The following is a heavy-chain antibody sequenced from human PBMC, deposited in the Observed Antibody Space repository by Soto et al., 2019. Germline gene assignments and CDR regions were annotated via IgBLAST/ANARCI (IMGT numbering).Heavy chain of an antibody. CDR2: IYRSGTT. Sequence: SETLSLTCVVSNFSISSGYYWGWIRQSPGKGLEWIASIYRSGTTSYNPSLKSRVTISVDPSKNQFSLMLTAVTAADTAVHYCARTHSGSYYSVFNYWGRGSLVTVSS. CDR3: ARTHSGSYYSVFNY. CDR1: NFSISSGYY. J-gene: IGHJ4*02. V-gene: IGHV4-38-2*01. D-gene: IGHD1-26*01.